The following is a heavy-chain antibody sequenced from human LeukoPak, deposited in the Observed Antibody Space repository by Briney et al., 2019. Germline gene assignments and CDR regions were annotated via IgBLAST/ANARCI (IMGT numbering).Heavy chain of an antibody. J-gene: IGHJ3*02. V-gene: IGHV3-64*01. D-gene: IGHD2-15*01. Sequence: PGGSLRLSCAASGFTFSSYAMHWVRQAPGKGLEHVSAISYNGGSTYYGNSVKGRFTISRDNSKNTLYLQMGSLRAEDMAVYYCARVGGSLPDAFDIWGQGTMAPVSS. CDR2: ISYNGGST. CDR3: ARVGGSLPDAFDI. CDR1: GFTFSSYA.